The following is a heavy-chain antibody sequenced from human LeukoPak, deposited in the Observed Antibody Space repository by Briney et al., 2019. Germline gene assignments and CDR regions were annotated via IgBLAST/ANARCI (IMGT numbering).Heavy chain of an antibody. V-gene: IGHV3-21*01. J-gene: IGHJ6*02. Sequence: GGSLRLSCAASGFTFSSYSMNWVRQAPGKGLEWVSSISSRNSYIYYADSVKGRFTISRDNSKNTLYLQMNSLRAEDTAVYYCARDLTIFGVVTPLGMDVWGQGTTVTVSS. D-gene: IGHD3-3*01. CDR1: GFTFSSYS. CDR3: ARDLTIFGVVTPLGMDV. CDR2: ISSRNSYI.